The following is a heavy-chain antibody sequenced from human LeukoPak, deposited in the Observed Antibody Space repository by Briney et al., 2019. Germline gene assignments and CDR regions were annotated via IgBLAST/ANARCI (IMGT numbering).Heavy chain of an antibody. V-gene: IGHV1-2*04. CDR1: GYTFTGYY. D-gene: IGHD3-16*01. CDR2: INPNSGGT. J-gene: IGHJ4*02. Sequence: GASVKVSCKASGYTFTGYYMHWVRQAPGQGLEWMGWINPNSGGTNYAQKSQGWVTMTRDTSISTAYMELSRLRSDDTAVYYCARGWALSEFDYWGQGTLVTVSS. CDR3: ARGWALSEFDY.